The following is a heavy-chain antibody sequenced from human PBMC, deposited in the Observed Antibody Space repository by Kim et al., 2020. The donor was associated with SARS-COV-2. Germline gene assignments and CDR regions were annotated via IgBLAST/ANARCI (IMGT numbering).Heavy chain of an antibody. V-gene: IGHV4-61*02. CDR3: ARGLVGYSYGPIDY. CDR2: IYTSGST. Sequence: SETLSLTCTVSGGSISSGSYYWSWIRLPAGKGLEWLGRIYTSGSTSYNPSLKSRVTISVDTSKNQFSLKLTSVTAADTAVYYCARGLVGYSYGPIDYWGQGTLVTVSS. D-gene: IGHD5-18*01. J-gene: IGHJ4*02. CDR1: GGSISSGSYY.